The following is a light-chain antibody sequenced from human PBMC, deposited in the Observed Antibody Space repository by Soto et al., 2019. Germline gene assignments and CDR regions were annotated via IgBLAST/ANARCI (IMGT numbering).Light chain of an antibody. CDR3: SSYTSSSTLV. J-gene: IGLJ2*01. Sequence: QSVLTQPASVSGSPGQSITISCTGTSSDVGGYNYVSWYQQHPGKAPKLMIYEVSNRPSGVSNRFSGSKSGNTASLTISGIQAEDEVDYYCSSYTSSSTLVFGGGTKLTVL. CDR2: EVS. V-gene: IGLV2-14*01. CDR1: SSDVGGYNY.